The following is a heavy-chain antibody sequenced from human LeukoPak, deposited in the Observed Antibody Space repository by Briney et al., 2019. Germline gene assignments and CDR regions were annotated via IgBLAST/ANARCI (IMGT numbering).Heavy chain of an antibody. Sequence: PSETLSLTCTVSGGSISSSSYYWGWIRQPPGKGLEWIESIYYSGSTYYNPSLKSRVTISVDTSKNQFSLKLSSVTAADTAVYYCARGSRHDYGDYDLDYWGQGTLVTVSS. CDR2: IYYSGST. CDR3: ARGSRHDYGDYDLDY. CDR1: GGSISSSSYY. J-gene: IGHJ4*02. V-gene: IGHV4-39*01. D-gene: IGHD4-17*01.